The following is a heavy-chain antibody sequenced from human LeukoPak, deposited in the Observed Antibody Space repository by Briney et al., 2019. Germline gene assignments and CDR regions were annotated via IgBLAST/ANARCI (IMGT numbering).Heavy chain of an antibody. D-gene: IGHD3-22*01. Sequence: SETLSLTCTVSDGSISDSYWSWIRQSPGKGLEWIGYIFYTGFTHYNPSLESRVTISVDTSKKQFSLKLSSVTAADTAVYYCARDRYYYDSSARYFDYWGQGTLVTVSS. CDR1: DGSISDSY. J-gene: IGHJ4*02. CDR3: ARDRYYYDSSARYFDY. CDR2: IFYTGFT. V-gene: IGHV4-59*12.